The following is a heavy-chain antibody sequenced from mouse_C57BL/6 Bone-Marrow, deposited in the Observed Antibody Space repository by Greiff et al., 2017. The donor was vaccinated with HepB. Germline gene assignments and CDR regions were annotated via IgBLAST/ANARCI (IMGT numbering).Heavy chain of an antibody. CDR2: FYPGSGSI. V-gene: IGHV1-62-2*01. Sequence: VKLMESGAELVKPGASVKLSCKASGYTFTEYTIHWVKQRSGQGLEWIGWFYPGSGSIKYNEKFKDKATLTADKSSSTVYMELSRLTSEDSAVYFCARHDFGLLEFAYWGQGTLVTVSA. CDR1: GYTFTEYT. J-gene: IGHJ3*01. CDR3: ARHDFGLLEFAY. D-gene: IGHD2-3*01.